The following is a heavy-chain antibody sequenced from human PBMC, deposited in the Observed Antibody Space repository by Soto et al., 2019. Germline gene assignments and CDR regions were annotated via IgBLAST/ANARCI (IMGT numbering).Heavy chain of an antibody. D-gene: IGHD2-2*01. CDR3: ARQGYCSTTACYDVDY. V-gene: IGHV5-51*01. CDR2: IYPCDSNT. Sequence: GGSLKISWMGSGYTFTSYWIGWVRQMPWKGLEWMGIIYPCDSNTRYSPSFQGQVTISAEKSISTAYLQWSSLKATDTAMYFCARQGYCSTTACYDVDYWGQGTLVTVSS. J-gene: IGHJ4*02. CDR1: GYTFTSYW.